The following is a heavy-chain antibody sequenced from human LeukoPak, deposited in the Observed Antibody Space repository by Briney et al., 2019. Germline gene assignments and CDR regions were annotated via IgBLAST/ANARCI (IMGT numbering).Heavy chain of an antibody. CDR1: GFTFSTYA. V-gene: IGHV3-23*01. D-gene: IGHD1-26*01. CDR2: ISDSDAGT. CDR3: AKGVGATPFDY. Sequence: PGGSLRLSCAASGFTFSTYAMSWVRQAPGKGLEWVSSISDSDAGTYYTDSVKGRFTISRGNSKNTLYLKMSSLRVEDTAVYYCAKGVGATPFDYWGQGTLVTVSS. J-gene: IGHJ4*02.